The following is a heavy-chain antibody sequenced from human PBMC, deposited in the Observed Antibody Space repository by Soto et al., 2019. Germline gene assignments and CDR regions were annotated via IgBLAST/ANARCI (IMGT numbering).Heavy chain of an antibody. D-gene: IGHD3-10*01. CDR2: IYYSGST. V-gene: IGHV4-39*01. CDR3: ARHDAPQFGPLYFDY. CDR1: GGSISSSSYY. J-gene: IGHJ4*02. Sequence: SETLSLTCTVSGGSISSSSYYWGWIRQPPGKGLEWIGSIYYSGSTYYNPSLKSRVTISVDTSKNQFSLKLSSVTAADTAVYYCARHDAPQFGPLYFDYWGQGTLVTVSS.